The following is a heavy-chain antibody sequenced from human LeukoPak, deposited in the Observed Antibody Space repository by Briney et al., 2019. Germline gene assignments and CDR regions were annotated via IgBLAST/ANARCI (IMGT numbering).Heavy chain of an antibody. CDR1: GFTFSSYE. V-gene: IGHV3-48*03. CDR2: ISSSGSTI. J-gene: IGHJ5*02. D-gene: IGHD6-13*01. Sequence: PGGSLRLSCAASGFTFSSYEMNCVRQAPGKGLEWGSYISSSGSTIYYADSVKGRFTISRDNAKNSLYLQMNSLRAEDTAVYYCARGHSSSWYRLGWFDPWGQGTLVTVSS. CDR3: ARGHSSSWYRLGWFDP.